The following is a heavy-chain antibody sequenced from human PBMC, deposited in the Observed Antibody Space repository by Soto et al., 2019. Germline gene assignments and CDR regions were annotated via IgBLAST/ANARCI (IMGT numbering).Heavy chain of an antibody. CDR3: AKRSPYSSGWYSPIFDY. D-gene: IGHD6-13*01. CDR1: GFSFSDYA. Sequence: GGSLRLSCAAPGFSFSDYAMSWVRQAPGKGLEWVSVISESGGSTHYADSVRGRLTVSRDNSKNSLSLRMNSLRDEDTAVYFCAKRSPYSSGWYSPIFDYWGQGALVTVSS. V-gene: IGHV3-23*01. J-gene: IGHJ4*02. CDR2: ISESGGST.